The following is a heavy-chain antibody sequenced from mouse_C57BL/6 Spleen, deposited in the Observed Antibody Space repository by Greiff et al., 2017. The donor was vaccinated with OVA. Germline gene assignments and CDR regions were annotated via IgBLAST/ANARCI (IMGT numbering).Heavy chain of an antibody. V-gene: IGHV5-4*03. CDR3: ATSNYGAMDY. CDR2: ISDGGSYT. J-gene: IGHJ4*01. CDR1: GFTFSSYA. Sequence: DVMLVESGGGLVKPGGSLKLSCAASGFTFSSYAMSWVRQTPEKRLEWVATISDGGSYTYYPDNVKGRFTISRDNAKNNLYLQMSHLKSEDTAMYYCATSNYGAMDYWGQGTSVTVSS. D-gene: IGHD2-5*01.